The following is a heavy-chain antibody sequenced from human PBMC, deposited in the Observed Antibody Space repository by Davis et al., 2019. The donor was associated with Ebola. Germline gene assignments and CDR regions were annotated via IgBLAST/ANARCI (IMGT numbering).Heavy chain of an antibody. CDR3: ARSTEQELRLNWYFDL. CDR2: IYYSGST. V-gene: IGHV4-39*07. CDR1: GGSISSSSYY. J-gene: IGHJ2*01. D-gene: IGHD3-16*01. Sequence: PSETLSLTCTVSGGSISSSSYYWGWIRQPPGKGLEWIGSIYYSGSTYYNPSLKSRVTISVDTSKNQFSLKLSSVTAADTAVYYCARSTEQELRLNWYFDLWGRGTLVTVSS.